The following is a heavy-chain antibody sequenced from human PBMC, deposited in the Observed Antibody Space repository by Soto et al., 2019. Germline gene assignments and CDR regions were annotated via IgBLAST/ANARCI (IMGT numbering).Heavy chain of an antibody. V-gene: IGHV4-61*01. J-gene: IGHJ4*02. CDR2: IYSSGST. Sequence: PSETLSLTCTVSGDSVSSENYYWTWIRQSPGKGLEWIGYIYSSGSTNYNPSLNSRVTISLDRSRNQFSLKLTSVTAADTAVYYCARDIRGYSRAFAYWGQGTLVTVSS. CDR1: GDSVSSENYY. D-gene: IGHD5-18*01. CDR3: ARDIRGYSRAFAY.